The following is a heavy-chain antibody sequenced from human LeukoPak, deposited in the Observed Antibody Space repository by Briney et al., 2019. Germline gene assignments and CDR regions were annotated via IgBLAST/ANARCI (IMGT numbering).Heavy chain of an antibody. D-gene: IGHD4-17*01. V-gene: IGHV3-33*06. Sequence: GGSLRLSCAASGFTFSSYGMHWVRQAPGKGLEWVAVIGYDGSNKYYADSVKGRFTISRDNSKNTLYLQMNSLRAEDTAVYYCAKAQERATVTTTFDYWGQGTLVTVSS. CDR1: GFTFSSYG. CDR3: AKAQERATVTTTFDY. CDR2: IGYDGSNK. J-gene: IGHJ4*02.